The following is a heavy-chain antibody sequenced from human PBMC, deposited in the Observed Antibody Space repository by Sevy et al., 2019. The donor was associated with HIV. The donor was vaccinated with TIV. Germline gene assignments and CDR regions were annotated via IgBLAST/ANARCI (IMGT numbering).Heavy chain of an antibody. CDR2: ISSSSSTI. V-gene: IGHV3-48*01. J-gene: IGHJ3*02. Sequence: GGSLRLSCAASGFTFSSYSMNWVRQAPGKGLEWVSYISSSSSTIYYADSVKGRFTISRDNAKNSLYLQMNGLGAEDTAVYYCARDRRGFGGNYAFDIWGQGTMVTVSS. D-gene: IGHD2-21*02. CDR1: GFTFSSYS. CDR3: ARDRRGFGGNYAFDI.